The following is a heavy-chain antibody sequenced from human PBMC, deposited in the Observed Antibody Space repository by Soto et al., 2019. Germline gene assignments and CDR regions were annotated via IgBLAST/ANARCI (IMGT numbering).Heavy chain of an antibody. Sequence: SETLSLTCAVYGGSFSDYLWGWIRQPPGKGLEWIGEINHSGTTIYNPSLKSRVTISVDTSKNQFSLKLTSVTAADTAVYYCARGFNSHWLDPWGQGTPV. CDR2: INHSGTT. D-gene: IGHD1-20*01. J-gene: IGHJ5*02. CDR3: ARGFNSHWLDP. V-gene: IGHV4-34*01. CDR1: GGSFSDYL.